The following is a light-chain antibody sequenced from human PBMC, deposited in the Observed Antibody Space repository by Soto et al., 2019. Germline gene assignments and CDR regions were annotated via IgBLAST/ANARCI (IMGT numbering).Light chain of an antibody. CDR1: QSISVW. J-gene: IGKJ1*01. V-gene: IGKV1-5*03. CDR3: QQYNSYST. Sequence: DIQMPQSPSTLSASVGDRVTITCRASQSISVWLAWYQQKAGKAPNLLIYKASRLESGVPSRFSGSGSETEFTLTISSLQPDDFATYYCQQYNSYSTFGQGTKVDIK. CDR2: KAS.